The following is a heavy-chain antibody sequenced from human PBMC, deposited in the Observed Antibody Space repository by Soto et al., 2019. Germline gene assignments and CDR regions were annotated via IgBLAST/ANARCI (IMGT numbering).Heavy chain of an antibody. CDR1: GGSISGGGFS. V-gene: IGHV4-30-2*01. J-gene: IGHJ4*02. Sequence: SETLSLTCAVSGGSISGGGFSWSWIRQPPGKGLEWIGYILHTVGTQDNPSLKSRVSMSVDKAKNQFSLHLTSVTAADTAVYYCASRRGSNYGIIDYWGQGALVTVSS. CDR3: ASRRGSNYGIIDY. CDR2: ILHTVGT. D-gene: IGHD3-16*01.